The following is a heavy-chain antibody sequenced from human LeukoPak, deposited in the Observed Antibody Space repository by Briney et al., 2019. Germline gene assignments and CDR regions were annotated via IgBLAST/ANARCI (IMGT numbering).Heavy chain of an antibody. CDR1: GFTFSSYG. CDR3: ARDPCSGGSCYSAY. Sequence: PGRSLRLSCAASGFTFSSYGMHWVRQAPGKGLEWVAVIWDDGSNKNYADSVKGRSTISRDNSKNTLYLQMNSLRAEDTAVYYCARDPCSGGSCYSAYWGQGTLVTVSS. D-gene: IGHD2-15*01. J-gene: IGHJ4*02. CDR2: IWDDGSNK. V-gene: IGHV3-33*08.